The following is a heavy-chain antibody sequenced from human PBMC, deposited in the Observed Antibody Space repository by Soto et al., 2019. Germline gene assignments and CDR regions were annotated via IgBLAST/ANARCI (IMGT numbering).Heavy chain of an antibody. Sequence: EVQLVESGGGLVQPGGSLRLSCAASGFTFSSYWMHWVRQAPGKGLVWVSRINSDGSSTSYAYSVKGRFTISRDNARNTLYLQMNRLRAEETAVYYCARGGDGYKPFDSWGQGTLVTVSS. CDR1: GFTFSSYW. V-gene: IGHV3-74*01. D-gene: IGHD5-12*01. J-gene: IGHJ4*02. CDR2: INSDGSST. CDR3: ARGGDGYKPFDS.